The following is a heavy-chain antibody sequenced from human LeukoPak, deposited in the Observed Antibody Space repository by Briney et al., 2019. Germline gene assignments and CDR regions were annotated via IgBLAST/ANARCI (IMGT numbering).Heavy chain of an antibody. D-gene: IGHD3-10*01. CDR2: IYHSGST. J-gene: IGHJ5*02. CDR3: ARSADQIWFGELFPRFDP. Sequence: PSETLSLTCAVSGGSISSSNWWSWVRQPPGKGLEWIGEIYHSGSTNYNPSLESRVTISVDKSKNQFSLKLSSVTAADTAVYYCARSADQIWFGELFPRFDPWGQGTLVTVSS. V-gene: IGHV4-4*02. CDR1: GGSISSSNW.